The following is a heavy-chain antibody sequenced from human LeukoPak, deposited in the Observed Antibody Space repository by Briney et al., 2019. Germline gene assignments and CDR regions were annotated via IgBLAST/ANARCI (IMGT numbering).Heavy chain of an antibody. CDR1: GGSISSGGFY. CDR3: AREATRAGGHFDN. Sequence: SETLSLTCTVSGGSISSGGFYWSWIRQFPGKGLEWIGYIYYSGSTYYTPSLKSRFTISVDKSQNQFSLKVSSVTAADTAVYYCAREATRAGGHFDNWGQGILVTVSS. D-gene: IGHD5-24*01. J-gene: IGHJ4*02. V-gene: IGHV4-31*03. CDR2: IYYSGST.